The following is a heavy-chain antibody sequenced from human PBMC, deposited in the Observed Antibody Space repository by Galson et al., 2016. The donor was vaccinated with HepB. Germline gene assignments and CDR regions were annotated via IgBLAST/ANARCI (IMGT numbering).Heavy chain of an antibody. CDR3: ARGGFRLEASGAFDN. J-gene: IGHJ4*02. V-gene: IGHV4-4*02. CDR2: IYHSGSS. CDR1: GGSISSSTW. D-gene: IGHD6-13*01. Sequence: SETLSPTCGVSGGSISSSTWWHWVRQPPGKGLEWIGDIYHSGSSNYNPSPKSRVTISVDKSNNHVSLMLNSVTAADTAVYYCARGGFRLEASGAFDNWGQGTLVTFSS.